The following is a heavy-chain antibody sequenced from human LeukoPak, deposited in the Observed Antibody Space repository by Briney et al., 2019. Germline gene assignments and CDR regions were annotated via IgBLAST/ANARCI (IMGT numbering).Heavy chain of an antibody. D-gene: IGHD7-27*01. CDR3: ARDPHQAGNWGFGTGEPDY. V-gene: IGHV1-69*13. CDR2: IILIFGTA. J-gene: IGHJ4*02. Sequence: ASVKVSCTASGGTFSSYAISWVRQAPGQGLEWMGGIILIFGTANYAQKFQGRVTITADESTSTAYMELRSLRSDDTAVYYCARDPHQAGNWGFGTGEPDYWGQGTLVTVSS. CDR1: GGTFSSYA.